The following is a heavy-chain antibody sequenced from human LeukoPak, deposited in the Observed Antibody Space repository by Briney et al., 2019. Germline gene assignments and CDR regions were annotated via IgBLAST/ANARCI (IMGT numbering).Heavy chain of an antibody. J-gene: IGHJ4*02. CDR3: ARGRIGGPKAPFDY. D-gene: IGHD3-16*01. Sequence: SETLSLTCTVSGGSLSNYYWSWIRQPPGKGLEWIGHIYESGSTTYNPSLKSRVTISVDTSKNQFSLKVTSVTAADMAVYYCARGRIGGPKAPFDYWGQGTLVTVSS. V-gene: IGHV4-59*01. CDR1: GGSLSNYY. CDR2: IYESGST.